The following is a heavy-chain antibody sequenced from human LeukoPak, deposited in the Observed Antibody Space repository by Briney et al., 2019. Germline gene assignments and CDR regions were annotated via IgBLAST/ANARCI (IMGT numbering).Heavy chain of an antibody. Sequence: GESLKISCKGSGYSFTSYGIGWVRQMPGKGLEWMEIIDPGDSDTRYNPSCQGQVTTSADKSISTAYLQWSRLKASDTAMYYCARFEGSTSCYQGSCSRFDPWGQGTLVTVSS. J-gene: IGHJ5*02. CDR1: GYSFTSYG. CDR2: IDPGDSDT. D-gene: IGHD2-2*01. V-gene: IGHV5-51*01. CDR3: ARFEGSTSCYQGSCSRFDP.